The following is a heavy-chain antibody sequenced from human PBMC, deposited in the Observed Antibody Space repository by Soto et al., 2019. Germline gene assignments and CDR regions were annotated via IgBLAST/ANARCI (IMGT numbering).Heavy chain of an antibody. CDR2: IYWNDDK. J-gene: IGHJ4*02. D-gene: IGHD5-18*01. Sequence: QITLKESGPTLVKPTQTLTLTCTFSGFSLSTSGVGVGWIRQPPGKALEWLALIYWNDDKRYSPSLKSRLTITKDTANNQVVLTMTNMDPVDTATYYCAHGPFETAMVIRGWDSGGQGTLVTVSS. CDR1: GFSLSTSGVG. V-gene: IGHV2-5*01. CDR3: AHGPFETAMVIRGWDS.